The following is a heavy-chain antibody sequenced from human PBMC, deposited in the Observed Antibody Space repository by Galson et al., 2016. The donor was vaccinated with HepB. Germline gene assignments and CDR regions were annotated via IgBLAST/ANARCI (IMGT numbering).Heavy chain of an antibody. CDR3: ARTTYGSGSPVDY. CDR1: GGSINNYY. CDR2: IFYSGGP. J-gene: IGHJ4*02. V-gene: IGHV4-59*01. D-gene: IGHD3-10*01. Sequence: QVQLQESGPGLVKPSETLSLTCTVSGGSINNYYWPWIRQSPGKGLGGFGYIFYSGGPTYNPSLNSRVTISVDTSKRWFSLRLSSVTAADTAVYYCARTTYGSGSPVDYWGQGTLVTVSS.